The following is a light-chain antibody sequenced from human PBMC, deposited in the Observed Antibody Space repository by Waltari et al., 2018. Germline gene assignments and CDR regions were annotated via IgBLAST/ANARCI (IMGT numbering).Light chain of an antibody. CDR1: QSVSRA. V-gene: IGKV3-20*01. J-gene: IGKJ1*01. Sequence: EIVLTQSPGILSLSPGERATLSCRASQSVSRALAWYQQKPGQAPRLLIYGASNRATGIPDSFSGGGSGTDFSLTISRLEPEDFAVYYCQHYVRLPATFGQGTKVEIK. CDR3: QHYVRLPAT. CDR2: GAS.